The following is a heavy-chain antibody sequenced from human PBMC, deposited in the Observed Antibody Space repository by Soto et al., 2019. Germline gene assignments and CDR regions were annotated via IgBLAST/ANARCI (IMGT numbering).Heavy chain of an antibody. Sequence: LSLTCSVSGGSVSSESYYWSWIRQTPGKGLEWIGNVENSGSTKYNPSLKSRVTISVDTSKNQFSLKLSSVTGADTAVYYCARERGDSHWIDPWGQGTLVTVSS. J-gene: IGHJ5*02. CDR3: ARERGDSHWIDP. V-gene: IGHV4-61*01. CDR2: VENSGST. CDR1: GGSVSSESYY. D-gene: IGHD2-21*01.